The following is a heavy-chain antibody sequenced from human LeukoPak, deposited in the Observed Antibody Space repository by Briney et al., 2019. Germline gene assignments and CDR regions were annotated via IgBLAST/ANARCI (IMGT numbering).Heavy chain of an antibody. CDR2: ISSSSSYI. Sequence: GGSLRLSCAASGFTFSSYSMNWVRQAPGKGLEWVSSISSSSSYIYYADSVKGRFTISRDNAKNSLYLQMNSLRAEDTAVYYCARGQGIAAAGKQKMLATYYYYMDVWGKGTTVTISS. CDR3: ARGQGIAAAGKQKMLATYYYYMDV. CDR1: GFTFSSYS. D-gene: IGHD6-13*01. V-gene: IGHV3-21*04. J-gene: IGHJ6*03.